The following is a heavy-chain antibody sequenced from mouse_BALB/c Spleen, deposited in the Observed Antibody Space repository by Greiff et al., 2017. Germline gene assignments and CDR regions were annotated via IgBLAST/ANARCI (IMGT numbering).Heavy chain of an antibody. J-gene: IGHJ2*01. D-gene: IGHD1-2*01. CDR2: ISNGGGST. Sequence: EVHLVESGGGLVQPGGSLKLSCAASGFTFSSYTMSWVRQTPEKRLEWVAYISNGGGSTYYPDTVKGRFTISRDNAKNTLYLQMSSLKSEDTAMYYCARQGTTAFDYWGQGTTLTVSS. CDR3: ARQGTTAFDY. CDR1: GFTFSSYT. V-gene: IGHV5-12-2*01.